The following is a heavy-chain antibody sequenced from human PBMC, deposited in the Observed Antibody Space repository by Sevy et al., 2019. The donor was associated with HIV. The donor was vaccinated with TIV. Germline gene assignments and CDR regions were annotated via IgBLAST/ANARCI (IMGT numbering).Heavy chain of an antibody. J-gene: IGHJ6*02. CDR1: GFTFSNYN. CDR3: ARVYDFWSGYDYYYYGMDV. Sequence: GGSLRLSCAASGFTFSNYNMNWVRQAPGKGLEWVSSISSSSTDIYYADSVKGRFTISRDNAKNSLYLQMNSLRAEDTAVYYCARVYDFWSGYDYYYYGMDVWGQGTTVTVSS. D-gene: IGHD3-3*01. V-gene: IGHV3-21*01. CDR2: ISSSSTDI.